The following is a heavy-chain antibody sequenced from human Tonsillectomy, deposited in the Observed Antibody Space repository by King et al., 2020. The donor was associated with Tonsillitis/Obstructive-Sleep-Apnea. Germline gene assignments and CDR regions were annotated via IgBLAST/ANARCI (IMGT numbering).Heavy chain of an antibody. CDR3: ARVRGVQLWLDY. CDR1: GFTFSSYE. CDR2: ISSSGSTT. D-gene: IGHD5-18*01. V-gene: IGHV3-48*03. J-gene: IGHJ4*02. Sequence: VQLGESGGGLVQVGGSLRLSCAASGFTFSSYEMNWVRQAPGEGLEWVSYISSSGSTTYYADSVKGRFTISRDNAKNSLYLQMNSLRAEDTAVYYCARVRGVQLWLDYWGQGTLVTVSS.